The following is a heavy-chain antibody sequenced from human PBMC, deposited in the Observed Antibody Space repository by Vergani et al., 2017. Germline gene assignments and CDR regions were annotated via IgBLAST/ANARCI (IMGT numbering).Heavy chain of an antibody. Sequence: EVQLVESGGGLVQPGGSLRLSCAASGFTFSSYWMSWVRQAPGKGLEWVANIKQDGSEKYYVDSVNGRFTISRDNAKNSLYLQMNSLRAEDTAVYYCARDLRYCSSGSCYYYYYMDVWGKGTTVTVSS. V-gene: IGHV3-7*01. D-gene: IGHD2-15*01. CDR3: ARDLRYCSSGSCYYYYYMDV. J-gene: IGHJ6*03. CDR1: GFTFSSYW. CDR2: IKQDGSEK.